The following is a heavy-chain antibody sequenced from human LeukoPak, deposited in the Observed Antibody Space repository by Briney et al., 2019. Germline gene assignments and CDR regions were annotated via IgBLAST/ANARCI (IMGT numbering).Heavy chain of an antibody. CDR2: FDPEDGET. J-gene: IGHJ6*03. V-gene: IGHV1-24*01. Sequence: ASVKVSCKVSGYTLTELSMHWVRQAPGKGLEWMGGFDPEDGETIYAQKFQGRVTMTEDTSTDTAYMELSSLRSEDTAVYYCATDSGQLGPGYYYYYYMDVWGKGTTVTVSS. CDR3: ATDSGQLGPGYYYYYYMDV. CDR1: GYTLTELS. D-gene: IGHD6-6*01.